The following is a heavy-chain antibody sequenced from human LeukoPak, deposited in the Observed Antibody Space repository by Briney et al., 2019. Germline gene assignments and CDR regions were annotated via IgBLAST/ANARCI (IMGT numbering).Heavy chain of an antibody. CDR2: INHSGST. V-gene: IGHV4-34*01. Sequence: SETLSLTCAVYGGSFSGYYWSWIRQPPGKGLEWIGEINHSGSTNYNPSLKSRVTISVDTSKNQFSLKLSSVTATDTAVYYCARGSNGPSTYDYWGQGTLVTVSS. CDR3: ARGSNGPSTYDY. J-gene: IGHJ4*02. CDR1: GGSFSGYY. D-gene: IGHD2-2*01.